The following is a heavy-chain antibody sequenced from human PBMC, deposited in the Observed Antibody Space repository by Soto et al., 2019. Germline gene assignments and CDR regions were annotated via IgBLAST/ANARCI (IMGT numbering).Heavy chain of an antibody. Sequence: QVQLQESGPGLVKPSQTLSLTCTVSGGSISSGDYYWSWIRQPPGKGLEWIGYIYYSGSTYYNPSLKSRVTISVDTSKNHCSPKLSSVTAADTAVYYCARARGARYFDYWGQGTLVTVSS. D-gene: IGHD2-15*01. V-gene: IGHV4-30-4*01. CDR3: ARARGARYFDY. CDR1: GGSISSGDYY. J-gene: IGHJ4*02. CDR2: IYYSGST.